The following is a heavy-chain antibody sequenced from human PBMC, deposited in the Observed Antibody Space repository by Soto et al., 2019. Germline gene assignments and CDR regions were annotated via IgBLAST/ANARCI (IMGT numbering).Heavy chain of an antibody. J-gene: IGHJ5*02. CDR3: VRSSDILTGYYTFQGWFDP. CDR1: GGSIISSSYY. Sequence: TLEMLSLTCTVSGGSIISSSYYWGWIRQHPGKGMEWIGSIYYSGSTYYNPSLKSRVTISVDTSKNQFSLKLSSVTAADTAVYYCVRSSDILTGYYTFQGWFDPWGQGTLVTVSS. V-gene: IGHV4-39*01. CDR2: IYYSGST. D-gene: IGHD3-9*01.